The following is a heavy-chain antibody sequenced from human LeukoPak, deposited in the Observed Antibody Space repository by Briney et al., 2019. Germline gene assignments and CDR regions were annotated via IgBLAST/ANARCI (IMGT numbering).Heavy chain of an antibody. CDR2: IYTSGST. J-gene: IGHJ3*02. Sequence: GSLRLSCAASGFTFSSYAMSWIRQPAGKGLEWIGRIYTSGSTNYNPSLKSRVTMSVDTSKNQFSLKLSSVTAADTAVYYCARVAGSYQVGAFDIWGQGTMVTVSS. CDR3: ARVAGSYQVGAFDI. CDR1: GFTFSSYA. D-gene: IGHD1-26*01. V-gene: IGHV4-4*07.